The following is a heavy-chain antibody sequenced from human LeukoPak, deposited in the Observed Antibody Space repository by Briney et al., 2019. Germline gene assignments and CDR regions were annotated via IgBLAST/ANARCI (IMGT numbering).Heavy chain of an antibody. CDR1: GDSVSSNSAA. CDR2: TYYRSKWYN. J-gene: IGHJ6*02. V-gene: IGHV6-1*01. Sequence: SQTLSLTCAISGDSVSSNSAAWNWIRQSPSRGLEWLGRTYYRSKWYNHYAASVKSRIHINPDTSKNQFSLQLNSVTPEDTAVYYCARDRAAPSDWDYYGMDVWGQGTTVTVSS. CDR3: ARDRAAPSDWDYYGMDV. D-gene: IGHD2-21*01.